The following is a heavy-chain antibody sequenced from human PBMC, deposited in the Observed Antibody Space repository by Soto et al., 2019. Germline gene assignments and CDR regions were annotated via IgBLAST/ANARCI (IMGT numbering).Heavy chain of an antibody. V-gene: IGHV4-30-4*01. J-gene: IGHJ4*02. D-gene: IGHD2-21*01. CDR2: IYNSGNT. Sequence: QVQLQESGPGLVKPSQTLSLTCTVSGGSISDGAYYWSWIRQPTGKGLEWIGHIYNSGNTYNNPSLRSRLTISLDTSKSPFSLNLNSVTAADTAVYYCASGLSGDKVDQWGQGTLVTVSS. CDR1: GGSISDGAYY. CDR3: ASGLSGDKVDQ.